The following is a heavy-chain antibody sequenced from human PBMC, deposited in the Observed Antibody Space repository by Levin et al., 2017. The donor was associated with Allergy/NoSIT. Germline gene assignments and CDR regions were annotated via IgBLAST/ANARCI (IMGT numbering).Heavy chain of an antibody. CDR2: ISSSSYI. J-gene: IGHJ6*02. D-gene: IGHD2-2*01. CDR3: ARDPGGDIVVVPAAIGRDG. Sequence: GGSLRLSCAASGFTFSSYSMNWVRQAPGKGLEWVSSISSSSYIYYADSVKGRFTISRDNAKNSLYLQMNSLRAEDTAVYYCARDPGGDIVVVPAAIGRDGWGQGTTVTVSS. CDR1: GFTFSSYS. V-gene: IGHV3-21*01.